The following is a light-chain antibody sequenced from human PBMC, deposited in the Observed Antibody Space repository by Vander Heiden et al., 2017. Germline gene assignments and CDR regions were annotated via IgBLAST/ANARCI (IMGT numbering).Light chain of an antibody. J-gene: IGLJ1*01. CDR2: DDK. Sequence: SYVLTQPPSESVAPGQTARITCGGDNIGSKSVHWYQQKPGQAPVLVVHDDKDRPSGIPERFSGSNSGNTATLTISRVEAGDEADYYCQVWDADSYHHVFGTGTKVTAL. CDR3: QVWDADSYHHV. V-gene: IGLV3-21*02. CDR1: NIGSKS.